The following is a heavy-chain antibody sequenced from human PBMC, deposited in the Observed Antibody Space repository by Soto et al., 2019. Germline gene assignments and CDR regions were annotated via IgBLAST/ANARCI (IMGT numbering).Heavy chain of an antibody. V-gene: IGHV1-18*01. CDR2: ISAYNGNT. Sequence: ASVKVSCKASGYTFTSYGISWVRQAPGQGLEWMGWISAYNGNTNYAQKLQGRVTMTTDTSTSTAYMELRSLRSDDTAVYYCARDPGDIAVAGNTVPVLFDYWGQGTLVTVPS. CDR1: GYTFTSYG. CDR3: ARDPGDIAVAGNTVPVLFDY. J-gene: IGHJ4*02. D-gene: IGHD6-19*01.